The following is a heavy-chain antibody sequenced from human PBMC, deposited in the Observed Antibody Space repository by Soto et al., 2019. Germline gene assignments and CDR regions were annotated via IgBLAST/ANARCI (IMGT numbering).Heavy chain of an antibody. D-gene: IGHD6-19*01. V-gene: IGHV1-24*01. J-gene: IGHJ4*02. CDR1: GYTLTELS. Sequence: RASVKVSCKVSGYTLTELSMHWVRQAPGKGLEWMGGFDPEDGETIYAQKFQGRVTMTEDTSTDTAYMELSSLRSEDTAVYYCATVTYSSGWYVGNDYWGQGTLVTVSS. CDR3: ATVTYSSGWYVGNDY. CDR2: FDPEDGET.